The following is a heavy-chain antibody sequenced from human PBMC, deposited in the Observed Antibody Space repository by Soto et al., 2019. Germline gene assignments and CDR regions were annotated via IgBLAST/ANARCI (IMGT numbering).Heavy chain of an antibody. CDR2: IYYSGST. CDR3: ARTAAMANFDY. CDR1: GGSISSGDYY. D-gene: IGHD5-18*01. Sequence: KSSETLSLTCTVSGGSISSGDYYWSWIRQPPGKGLEWIGYIYYSGSTYYNPSLKSRVTISVDTSKNQFSLKLSSVTAADTAVYYCARTAAMANFDYWGQGTLVTVSS. V-gene: IGHV4-30-4*01. J-gene: IGHJ4*02.